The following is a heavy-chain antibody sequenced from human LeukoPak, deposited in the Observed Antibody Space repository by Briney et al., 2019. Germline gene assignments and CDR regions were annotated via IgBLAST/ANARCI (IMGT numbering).Heavy chain of an antibody. CDR2: IWYDGSNK. CDR1: GFTFSSYG. V-gene: IGHV3-33*08. J-gene: IGHJ6*02. Sequence: GGSLRLSCAASGFTFSSYGMHWVRQAPGKGLEWVAVIWYDGSNKYYADSVKGRFTISRDNSKNTLYLQMNSLRAEDTAVYYCARDLPSSGYDWSYYYGMDVWGQGTTVTVSS. D-gene: IGHD5-12*01. CDR3: ARDLPSSGYDWSYYYGMDV.